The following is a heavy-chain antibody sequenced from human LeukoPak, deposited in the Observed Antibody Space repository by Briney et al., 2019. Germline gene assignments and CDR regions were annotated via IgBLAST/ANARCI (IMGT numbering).Heavy chain of an antibody. Sequence: PGGSLRLSCAASGFTFSRYAMNWVRQTPGKGLEWVAVISYDGSDEYYADSVKGRFTISRDNSKNTLYLQMNSLRAEDTAVYYCARCGTPGYDLWYGMDVWGQGTTVTASS. CDR3: ARCGTPGYDLWYGMDV. D-gene: IGHD5-12*01. CDR1: GFTFSRYA. V-gene: IGHV3-30*04. CDR2: ISYDGSDE. J-gene: IGHJ6*02.